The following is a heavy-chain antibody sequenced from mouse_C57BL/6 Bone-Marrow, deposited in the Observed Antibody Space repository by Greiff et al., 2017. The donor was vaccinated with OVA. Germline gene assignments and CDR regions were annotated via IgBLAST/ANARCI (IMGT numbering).Heavy chain of an antibody. J-gene: IGHJ2*01. Sequence: EVKVEESGTVLARPGASVKMSCKTSGYTFTSYWMHWVKQRPGQGLEWIGAIYPGNSDTSYNQKFKGKAKLTAVTSASTAYMELSSLTNEDSAVYYCTRLGVYYDYDGVDYWGQGTTLTVSS. D-gene: IGHD2-4*01. CDR3: TRLGVYYDYDGVDY. CDR1: GYTFTSYW. V-gene: IGHV1-5*01. CDR2: IYPGNSDT.